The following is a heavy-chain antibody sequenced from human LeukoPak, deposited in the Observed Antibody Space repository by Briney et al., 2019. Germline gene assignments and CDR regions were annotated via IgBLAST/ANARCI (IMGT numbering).Heavy chain of an antibody. CDR3: AREHNSGYDPYYFDY. CDR1: GGSISNNNW. CDR2: IYHGGST. V-gene: IGHV4-4*02. D-gene: IGHD5-12*01. J-gene: IGHJ4*02. Sequence: PSETLSLTCAVSGGSISNNNWWSWVRQPPGMGLEWIGEIYHGGSTNYNPSLKSRVTMSVDRSKNQFSLKLSSVTAADTAVYYCAREHNSGYDPYYFDYWGQGTLVTVSS.